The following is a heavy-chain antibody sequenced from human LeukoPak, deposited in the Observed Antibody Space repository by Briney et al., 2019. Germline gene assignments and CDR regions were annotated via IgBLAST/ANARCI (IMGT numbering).Heavy chain of an antibody. Sequence: PSETLSLTCTVSGYSISSGYYWGWIRQPPGKGLEWIGSIYHSGRTFYNPSLKSRVTISVDTSKNQFSLKLTSVTAADTAVYYCAACQAWFDPWGQGTLVTVSS. CDR1: GYSISSGYY. V-gene: IGHV4-38-2*02. CDR2: IYHSGRT. J-gene: IGHJ5*02. CDR3: AACQAWFDP.